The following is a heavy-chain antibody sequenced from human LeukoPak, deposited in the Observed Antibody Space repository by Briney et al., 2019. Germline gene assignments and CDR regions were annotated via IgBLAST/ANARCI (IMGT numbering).Heavy chain of an antibody. CDR2: INPSGGST. Sequence: ASVKVSCKASGGTFSSYAISWVRQAPGQGLEWMGIINPSGGSTSYAQKFQGRVTMTRDTSTSTVYMELSSLRSEDTAVYYCARDHTDGYNDHFDYWGQGTLVTVSS. D-gene: IGHD5-24*01. J-gene: IGHJ4*02. V-gene: IGHV1-46*01. CDR1: GGTFSSYA. CDR3: ARDHTDGYNDHFDY.